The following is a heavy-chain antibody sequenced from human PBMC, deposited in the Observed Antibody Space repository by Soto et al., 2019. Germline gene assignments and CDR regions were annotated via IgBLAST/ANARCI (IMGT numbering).Heavy chain of an antibody. CDR2: ISGGGGNT. Sequence: GGSLRLSCAASGFTFSISAMSWVRQAPGRGLEWVSAISGGGGNTNYADSLKGRFTISRDNSKNTLYLQLSSLRAEDTAVYFCAKGSAVTWDYWGQGALVTVSS. CDR1: GFTFSISA. CDR3: AKGSAVTWDY. D-gene: IGHD4-17*01. J-gene: IGHJ4*02. V-gene: IGHV3-23*01.